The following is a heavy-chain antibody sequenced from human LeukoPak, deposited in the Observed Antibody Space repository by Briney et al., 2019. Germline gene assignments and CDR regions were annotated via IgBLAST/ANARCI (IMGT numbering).Heavy chain of an antibody. D-gene: IGHD3-10*01. V-gene: IGHV3-30*18. Sequence: GGSLRLSCAASGFTFSSYGMHWVRQAPGKGLVWVAVISYDGSNKYYADSVKGRFTISRDNSKNTLYLQMNSLRAEDTAVYYCAKSGTPLKVRGVSPDYWGQGTLVTVSS. CDR2: ISYDGSNK. J-gene: IGHJ4*02. CDR3: AKSGTPLKVRGVSPDY. CDR1: GFTFSSYG.